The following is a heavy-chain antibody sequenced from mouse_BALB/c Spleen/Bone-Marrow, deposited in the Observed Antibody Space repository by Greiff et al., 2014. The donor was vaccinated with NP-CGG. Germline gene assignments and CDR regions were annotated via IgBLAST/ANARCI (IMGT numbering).Heavy chain of an antibody. V-gene: IGHV7-1*02. D-gene: IGHD2-10*02. CDR3: ARDVGYGNYFVY. CDR1: GFTFSDFY. Sequence: VQLQQSGGGLVQPGDSLRLSCATSGFTFSDFYMEWARQPPGKRLEWIAASRNKAKYYTTEYSASVKGRFIVSRDTSQSVLYLQMNARRAEDTAIYYCARDVGYGNYFVYWGQGTLVTVSA. CDR2: SRNKAKYYTT. J-gene: IGHJ3*01.